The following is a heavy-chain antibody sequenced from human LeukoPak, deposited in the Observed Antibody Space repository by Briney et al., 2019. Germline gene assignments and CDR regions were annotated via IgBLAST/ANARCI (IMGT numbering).Heavy chain of an antibody. CDR3: ARDVGYYSY. Sequence: GGSLRLFCAASGFSFSSYTMNWVRQAPGKGLEWVSSINSSTSLIYYADSVRGRFTISRDNAKNSLYLQMNSLRDEDTAVYYCARDVGYYSYWGQGTLVTVSS. V-gene: IGHV3-21*01. CDR1: GFSFSSYT. CDR2: INSSTSLI. D-gene: IGHD3-22*01. J-gene: IGHJ4*02.